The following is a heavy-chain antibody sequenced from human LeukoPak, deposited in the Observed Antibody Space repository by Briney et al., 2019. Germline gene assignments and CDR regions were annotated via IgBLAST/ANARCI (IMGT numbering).Heavy chain of an antibody. V-gene: IGHV1-24*01. J-gene: IGHJ4*02. CDR1: GYTLTELS. CDR3: ATPARRLRDGNYFDY. D-gene: IGHD2-21*02. Sequence: ASVKVSCKVSGYTLTELSMHWVRQAPGKGLEWMGGFDPEDGETIYARKFQGRVTMTEDTSTDTAYMELSSPRSEDTAVYYCATPARRLRDGNYFDYWGQGTLVTVSS. CDR2: FDPEDGET.